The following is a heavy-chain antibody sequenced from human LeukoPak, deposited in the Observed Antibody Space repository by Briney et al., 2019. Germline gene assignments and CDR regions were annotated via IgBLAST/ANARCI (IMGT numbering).Heavy chain of an antibody. CDR1: GFTFSSYA. CDR3: ARDLRGVGNY. J-gene: IGHJ4*02. V-gene: IGHV3-23*01. CDR2: ISGSGGST. Sequence: GGSLRLSCAASGFTFSSYAMSWVRQAPGKGLEWVSGISGSGGSTYYEDSVKGRFTISRDNSKNSLYLQMNSLRAEDTAVYYCARDLRGVGNYWGQGTLVTVSS. D-gene: IGHD3-10*01.